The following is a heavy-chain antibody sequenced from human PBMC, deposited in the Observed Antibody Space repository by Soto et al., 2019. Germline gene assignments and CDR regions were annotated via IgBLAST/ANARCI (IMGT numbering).Heavy chain of an antibody. CDR1: GFTFSSYG. CDR2: IWYDGSNK. V-gene: IGHV3-33*01. CDR3: ARAKVAVAGNGYYYYYYGMDV. J-gene: IGHJ6*02. D-gene: IGHD6-19*01. Sequence: GGSLRFSCAASGFTFSSYGMHWVRQAPGKGLEWVAVIWYDGSNKYYADSVKGRFTISRDNSKNTLYLQMNSLRAEDTAVYYCARAKVAVAGNGYYYYYYGMDVWGQGTTVTVSS.